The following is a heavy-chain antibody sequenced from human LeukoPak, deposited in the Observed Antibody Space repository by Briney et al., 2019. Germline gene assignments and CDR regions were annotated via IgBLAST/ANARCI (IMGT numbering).Heavy chain of an antibody. CDR3: ARESTVAGTIFDF. CDR2: IKEDGSKI. D-gene: IGHD6-19*01. Sequence: GGSLRLSCAASGFTFTTNWMSWVRQTPGKGLEWVANIKEDGSKIYYVDSVRGRFTISRDSAKNSLYLQMDSLRAEDTAVYYCARESTVAGTIFDFWGQGTLVTVSS. J-gene: IGHJ4*02. V-gene: IGHV3-7*04. CDR1: GFTFTTNW.